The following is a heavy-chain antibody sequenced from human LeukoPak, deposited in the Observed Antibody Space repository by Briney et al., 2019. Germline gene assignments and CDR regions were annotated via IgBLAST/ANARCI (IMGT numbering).Heavy chain of an antibody. Sequence: PGGSLRLSCAASGFTFSSYGIHWVRQAPGKGLERVAFISYDGSTKYYADSVEGRFTISRDNSKNTLYVQMNSLRAEDTAVYYCAKDERWRRSDFHGGFDYWGQGALVTVSS. D-gene: IGHD2-21*02. J-gene: IGHJ4*02. CDR1: GFTFSSYG. V-gene: IGHV3-30*18. CDR3: AKDERWRRSDFHGGFDY. CDR2: ISYDGSTK.